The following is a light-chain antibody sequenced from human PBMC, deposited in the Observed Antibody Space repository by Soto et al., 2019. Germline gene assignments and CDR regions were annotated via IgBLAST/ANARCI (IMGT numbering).Light chain of an antibody. CDR3: CSYAGSSTLYV. CDR1: SSDAGSYNL. CDR2: EGS. Sequence: QSVLTQPASVSGSPGQSITISCTGTSSDAGSYNLVSWYQQHPGKAPKLMIYEGSERPSGVSDRFSGSKSGNTASLTISGLQAEDEADYYCCSYAGSSTLYVFGTGTKLTVL. V-gene: IGLV2-23*01. J-gene: IGLJ1*01.